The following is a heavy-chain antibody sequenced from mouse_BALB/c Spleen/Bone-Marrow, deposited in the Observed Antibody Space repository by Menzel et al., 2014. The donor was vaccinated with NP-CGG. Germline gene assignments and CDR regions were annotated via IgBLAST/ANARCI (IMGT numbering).Heavy chain of an antibody. Sequence: QVQLKQSGPELAKPGASVRISCKASGYTFTSYYIHWVKQRPGQGLEWIGWIYPGNVNTKYNEKFKGKATLTADKSSSTAYMQLSSLTSEDSAVYFCARWGNYGDYAMDYWGQGTSVTVSS. CDR3: ARWGNYGDYAMDY. V-gene: IGHV1S56*01. J-gene: IGHJ4*01. D-gene: IGHD2-1*01. CDR1: GYTFTSYY. CDR2: IYPGNVNT.